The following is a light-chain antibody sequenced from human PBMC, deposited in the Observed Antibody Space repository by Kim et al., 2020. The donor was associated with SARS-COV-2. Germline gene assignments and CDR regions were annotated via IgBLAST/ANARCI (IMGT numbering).Light chain of an antibody. V-gene: IGKV3-15*01. CDR1: QSISSF. CDR2: VAS. CDR3: QQYSDWPPGDT. Sequence: PGEQATLSSRASQSISSFLAWYRRKPGQAPRPLIHVASTRASGVPARFSASGSGTEFTLTITSLQSEDFAVYSCQQYSDWPPGDTFGQGTKLEI. J-gene: IGKJ2*01.